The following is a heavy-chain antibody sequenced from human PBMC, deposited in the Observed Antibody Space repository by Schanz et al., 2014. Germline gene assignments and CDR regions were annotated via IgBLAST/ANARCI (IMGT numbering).Heavy chain of an antibody. CDR1: GFSFSSYS. J-gene: IGHJ6*02. CDR3: AKGMGYCSGGTCYDYYYYGLDV. D-gene: IGHD2-15*01. Sequence: EVQLVESGGGLVKPGGSLRLSCSASGFSFSSYSMNWVRQAPGKGLEWVSDISSGSSYANYADSVKGRFTISRDNSENTLYLQMNSLSADDTAVFYCAKGMGYCSGGTCYDYYYYGLDVWGQGTTVTVSS. V-gene: IGHV3-21*05. CDR2: ISSGSSYA.